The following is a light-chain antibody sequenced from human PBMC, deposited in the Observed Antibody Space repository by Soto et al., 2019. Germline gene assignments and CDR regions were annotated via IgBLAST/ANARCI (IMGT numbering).Light chain of an antibody. J-gene: IGKJ1*01. CDR2: GAS. CDR1: QSISSN. Sequence: EIVMTQSPATLSVSPGERGTLSCRASQSISSNLAWYQQKPCQAPRLLIYGASTRATGIPARFSGSASGTEFTLRISRLKYEDFAIYYCQQYNNWPRTFGPGTNVDI. CDR3: QQYNNWPRT. V-gene: IGKV3-15*01.